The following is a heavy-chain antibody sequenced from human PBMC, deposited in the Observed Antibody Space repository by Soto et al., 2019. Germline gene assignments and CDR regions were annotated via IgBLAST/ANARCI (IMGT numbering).Heavy chain of an antibody. Sequence: GGSLRLSCAASGFTFSNYGMSWLRQAPGKGLEWISAISGSEGTTYYRDSVKGRFIISRDNSKSTVYLRINSLKIEDTAVYYCAKAPANVPWWFAPWGQG. CDR2: ISGSEGTT. V-gene: IGHV3-23*01. J-gene: IGHJ5*02. CDR1: GFTFSNYG. CDR3: AKAPANVPWWFAP.